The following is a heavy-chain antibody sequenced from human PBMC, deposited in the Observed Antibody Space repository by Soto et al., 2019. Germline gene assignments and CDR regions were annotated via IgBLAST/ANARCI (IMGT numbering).Heavy chain of an antibody. Sequence: GGSLRLSCAASGFTFSSYGMHWVRQAPGKGLEWVAVIWYDGSNKYYADSVKGRFTISRDNSKNTLYLQMNSLRAEDTAVYYCAKEVLLWFGESNFDYWGQGTLVTVSS. V-gene: IGHV3-33*06. D-gene: IGHD3-10*01. CDR1: GFTFSSYG. J-gene: IGHJ4*02. CDR3: AKEVLLWFGESNFDY. CDR2: IWYDGSNK.